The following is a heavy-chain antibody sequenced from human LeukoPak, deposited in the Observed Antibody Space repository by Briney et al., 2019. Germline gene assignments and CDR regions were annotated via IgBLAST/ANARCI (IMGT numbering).Heavy chain of an antibody. CDR2: IYNSGGT. Sequence: PSQTLSLTCTVSGGPISSGSYYWSWIRQPAGKGLEWIGRIYNSGGTNYNPSLKSRVTISEDTSKNQFSLKLSSVTAADTAVYYCARGTASSWKYYFDSWGQGTLVTVSS. D-gene: IGHD6-13*01. CDR3: ARGTASSWKYYFDS. V-gene: IGHV4-61*02. CDR1: GGPISSGSYY. J-gene: IGHJ4*02.